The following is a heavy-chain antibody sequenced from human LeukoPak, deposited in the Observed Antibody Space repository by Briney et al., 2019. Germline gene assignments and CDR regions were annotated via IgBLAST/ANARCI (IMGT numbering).Heavy chain of an antibody. D-gene: IGHD3-10*01. V-gene: IGHV4-30-2*01. CDR1: GGSISSGGYS. CDR2: IYHSGST. Sequence: SETLSLTCAVSGGSISSGGYSWSWIRQPPGKGLEWIGYIYHSGSTYYNPSLKSRVTISVDRSKNQFSLKLSSVTAADTAVYYCASHVWFGVSPEDYWGQGTLVTVSS. CDR3: ASHVWFGVSPEDY. J-gene: IGHJ4*02.